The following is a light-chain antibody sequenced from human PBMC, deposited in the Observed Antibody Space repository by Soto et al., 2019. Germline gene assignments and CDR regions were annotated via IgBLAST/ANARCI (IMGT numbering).Light chain of an antibody. CDR1: SSDVGNNNY. CDR3: SSYTTNTTPL. V-gene: IGLV2-14*01. CDR2: EVT. J-gene: IGLJ2*01. Sequence: QSALTQPASVSGSPGQSITISCTGTSSDVGNNNYVSWYQHHPGKAPRLLIYEVTTRPSGISHRFSGSKSGNMASLTISGLQAVDEADYYCSSYTTNTTPLFGGGSKLTVL.